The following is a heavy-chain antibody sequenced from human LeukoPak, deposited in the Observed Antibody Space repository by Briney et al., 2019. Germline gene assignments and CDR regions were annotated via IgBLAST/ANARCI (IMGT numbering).Heavy chain of an antibody. CDR2: ISAYNGNT. D-gene: IGHD2-2*01. J-gene: IGHJ4*02. CDR3: ARNARYCSSTSCYHDRLGY. CDR1: GYTFTSYG. Sequence: ASVKVSCKASGYTFTSYGISWVRQAPGQGLEWMGWISAYNGNTNYAQKLQGRVTMTTDTSTSTAYMELRSLRSDDTAVYYCARNARYCSSTSCYHDRLGYLGQGTLVTVSS. V-gene: IGHV1-18*01.